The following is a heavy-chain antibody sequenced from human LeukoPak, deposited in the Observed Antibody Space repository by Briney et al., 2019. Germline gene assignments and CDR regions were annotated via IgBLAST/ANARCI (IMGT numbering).Heavy chain of an antibody. J-gene: IGHJ4*02. Sequence: SETLSLTCAVYGGSFSGYYWSWIRQPPGKGLEWIGEINHSGSTNYNPSLKSRVTISVDTSKNQFSLKLSSVTAADTAVYYCARQIESGDYYFDFWGQGTLVTVSS. CDR2: INHSGST. CDR3: ARQIESGDYYFDF. CDR1: GGSFSGYY. D-gene: IGHD7-27*01. V-gene: IGHV4-34*01.